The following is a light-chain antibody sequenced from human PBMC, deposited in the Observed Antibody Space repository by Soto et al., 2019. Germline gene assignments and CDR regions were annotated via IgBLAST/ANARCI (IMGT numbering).Light chain of an antibody. CDR3: QHYNSYSEA. CDR2: GAS. Sequence: DIQMTQSPSSLSASVGDRVTITCRASQSINSNLNWYQQKPGKAPKLLIYGASSLQGGVPSRFSGSGSGTEFTLTISSLQPDDFATYYCQHYNSYSEAFGQGTKVDIK. J-gene: IGKJ1*01. CDR1: QSINSN. V-gene: IGKV1-5*01.